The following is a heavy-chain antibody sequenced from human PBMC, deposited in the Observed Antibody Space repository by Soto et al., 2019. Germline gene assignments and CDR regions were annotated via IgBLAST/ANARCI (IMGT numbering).Heavy chain of an antibody. J-gene: IGHJ6*02. CDR2: INPSGGST. D-gene: IGHD2-21*02. CDR3: ARAPCGGDCYYYYYYGMDV. CDR1: GYTFTSYY. Sequence: ASVKVSCKASGYTFTSYYMHWVRQAPGQGLEWMGIINPSGGSTSYAQKFQGRVTMTRDTSTSTVYMELSSLRSEDTAVYYCARAPCGGDCYYYYYYGMDVWGQGTTVTVSS. V-gene: IGHV1-46*01.